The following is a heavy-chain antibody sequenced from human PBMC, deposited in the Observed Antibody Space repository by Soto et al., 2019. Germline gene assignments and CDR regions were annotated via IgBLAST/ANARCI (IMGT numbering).Heavy chain of an antibody. Sequence: GGSLRLSCAASGFTFSSYGMHWVRQAPGKGLEWVAVISYDGSNKYYADSVKDRFTISRDNSKNTLYLQMNSLRAEDTAVYYCAKDIPLLGELSPYFDYWGQGTLVTVSS. CDR3: AKDIPLLGELSPYFDY. J-gene: IGHJ4*02. D-gene: IGHD3-16*02. CDR1: GFTFSSYG. V-gene: IGHV3-30*18. CDR2: ISYDGSNK.